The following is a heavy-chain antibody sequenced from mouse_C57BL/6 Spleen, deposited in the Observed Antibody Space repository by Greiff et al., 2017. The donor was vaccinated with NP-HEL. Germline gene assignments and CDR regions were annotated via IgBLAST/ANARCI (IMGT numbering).Heavy chain of an antibody. CDR3: ARSYVNDYDNWFAY. V-gene: IGHV1-55*01. J-gene: IGHJ3*01. CDR1: GYTFTSYW. CDR2: IYPGSGST. D-gene: IGHD2-4*01. Sequence: VQLQQPGAELVKPGASVKMSCKASGYTFTSYWITWVKQRPGQGLEWIGDIYPGSGSTNYNEKFKSKATLTVDTSSSTAYMQLSSLTSEDSAVYYCARSYVNDYDNWFAYWGQGTLVTVSA.